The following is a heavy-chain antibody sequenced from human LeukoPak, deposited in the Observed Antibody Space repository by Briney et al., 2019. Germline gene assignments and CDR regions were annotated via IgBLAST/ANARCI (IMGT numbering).Heavy chain of an antibody. J-gene: IGHJ4*02. CDR1: GGTFSSYT. Sequence: SVKVSCKASGGTFSSYTISWVRQAPGQGLEWMGRIIPILGIANYAQKFQGRVTITADKSTSTAYMELSSLRSEDTAVYYCARERDGYNFPFDYWGQGTLITVSS. D-gene: IGHD5-24*01. CDR2: IIPILGIA. CDR3: ARERDGYNFPFDY. V-gene: IGHV1-69*04.